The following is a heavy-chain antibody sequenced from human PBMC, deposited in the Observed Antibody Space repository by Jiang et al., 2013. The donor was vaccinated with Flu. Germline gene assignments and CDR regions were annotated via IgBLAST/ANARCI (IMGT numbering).Heavy chain of an antibody. Sequence: GLVKPSETLSLTCTVSGGSISSYYWTWIRRPPGKGLEWVGYIYYSGSTSYNPSLKSRVTISVDTSKNQFSLKLSSVTAADTAVYYCARDSSSFPKRFEYWGQGTLVTVSS. J-gene: IGHJ4*02. V-gene: IGHV4-59*01. CDR2: IYYSGST. CDR3: ARDSSSFPKRFEY. CDR1: GGSISSYY. D-gene: IGHD6-13*01.